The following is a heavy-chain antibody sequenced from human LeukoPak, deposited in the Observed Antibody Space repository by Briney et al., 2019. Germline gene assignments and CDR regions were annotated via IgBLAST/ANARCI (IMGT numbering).Heavy chain of an antibody. CDR2: IWSSGSPT. V-gene: IGHV3-48*03. J-gene: IGHJ3*01. CDR1: GFTFSSYE. CDR3: ARELTDVAGDGLHV. D-gene: IGHD5-12*01. Sequence: GGSLRLSCTASGFTFSSYEMNWVRQAPGKGLEWVSYIWSSGSPTHYADSVKGRFTISRDNAKNSLYLQMSSLRADDTAVYYCARELTDVAGDGLHVWGQGTMVTVSS.